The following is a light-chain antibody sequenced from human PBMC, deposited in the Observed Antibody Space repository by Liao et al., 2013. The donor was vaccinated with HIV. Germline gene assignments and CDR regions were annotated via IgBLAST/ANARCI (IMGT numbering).Light chain of an antibody. J-gene: IGLJ3*02. CDR2: YDS. CDR3: QVWDSSSDHWV. V-gene: IGLV3-21*04. CDR1: FIGSKS. Sequence: SYVLTQPPSVSVAPGKTARITCGGNFIGSKSVHWYQQKPGQAPVLVIYYDSDRPSGIPERFSGSNSGNTATLTISRVEAGDEADYYCQVWDSSSDHWVFGGGTMLTVL.